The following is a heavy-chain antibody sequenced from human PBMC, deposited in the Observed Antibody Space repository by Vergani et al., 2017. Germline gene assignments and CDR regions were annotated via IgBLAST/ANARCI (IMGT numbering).Heavy chain of an antibody. Sequence: EVQLVESGGGLVQPGGSLRLSCAASGFSFNSYWMHLVRQVPGKGLLWVSRIKSDGSITAYADSVKGRFTISRDNAQNTLYLQMNSLRVEETGVYYCARARCIETCYMSNWLDSWGQGTLVTVSS. CDR3: ARARCIETCYMSNWLDS. CDR2: IKSDGSIT. D-gene: IGHD3-9*01. V-gene: IGHV3-74*03. CDR1: GFSFNSYW. J-gene: IGHJ5*01.